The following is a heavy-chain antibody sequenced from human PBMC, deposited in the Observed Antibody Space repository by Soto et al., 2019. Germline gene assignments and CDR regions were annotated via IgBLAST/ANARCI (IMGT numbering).Heavy chain of an antibody. CDR2: IIGGGGT. CDR3: ARDTLVRGLTGAFGI. D-gene: IGHD3-10*01. Sequence: GGSLRLSCAASGFTVSDNCMAWVRQAPGKGLECVSVIIGGGGTYYADSVEDRFIISRDNSKNALYLQMNSLRAEDSAVYYCARDTLVRGLTGAFGIWGQGTMVTVSS. CDR1: GFTVSDNC. V-gene: IGHV3-66*01. J-gene: IGHJ3*02.